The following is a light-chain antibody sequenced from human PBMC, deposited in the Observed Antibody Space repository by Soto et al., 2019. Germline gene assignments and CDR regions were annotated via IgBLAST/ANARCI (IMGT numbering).Light chain of an antibody. V-gene: IGLV2-14*01. Sequence: QSALTQPASVSGSPGQSITISCTGTSRDVGGYNYVSWFQQHPGKAPKLMIYVVSNRPSGISNRFSGSKSGNTASLTISGLQAEDEADYYCSSYTTSSSWVFGGGTKLTVL. CDR1: SRDVGGYNY. CDR2: VVS. CDR3: SSYTTSSSWV. J-gene: IGLJ3*02.